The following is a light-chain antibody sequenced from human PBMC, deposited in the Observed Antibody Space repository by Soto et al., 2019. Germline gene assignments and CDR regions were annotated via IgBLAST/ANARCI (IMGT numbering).Light chain of an antibody. CDR1: RSNIGSNP. J-gene: IGLJ1*01. CDR3: AAWDDSLYGRV. Sequence: QSVLTQPPSASGTPGQRVTIPCSGSRSNIGSNPVNWYQQLPGTAPKLLIDSNNQRPSGVPDRFSGSRSGTSASLAISGLQSEDEADYYCAAWDDSLYGRVFGTGTKLTVL. V-gene: IGLV1-44*01. CDR2: SNN.